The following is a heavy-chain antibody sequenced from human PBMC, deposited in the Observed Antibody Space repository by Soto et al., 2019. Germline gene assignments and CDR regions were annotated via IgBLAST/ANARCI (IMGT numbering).Heavy chain of an antibody. V-gene: IGHV3-73*01. CDR2: IKGITNGYAT. CDR3: TRQGEGSPKVRPADRMDV. J-gene: IGHJ6*02. Sequence: GGSLRLSCAASGFTFSTSALHWVRQASGKGLEWIGRIKGITNGYATDYSASLKDRFSVSRENSKNTAYLEIHSVRAEDTAVYYCTRQGEGSPKVRPADRMDVWGPGTTVTVSS. CDR1: GFTFSTSA. D-gene: IGHD3-16*01.